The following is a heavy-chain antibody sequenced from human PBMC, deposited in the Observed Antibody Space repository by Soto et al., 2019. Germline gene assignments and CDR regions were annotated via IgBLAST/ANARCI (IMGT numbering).Heavy chain of an antibody. J-gene: IGHJ4*02. CDR3: ATLGSGWYYFDY. D-gene: IGHD6-19*01. Sequence: ASVKVSCKVSGYTLTELSMHWVRQAPGKGLEWMGGFDPEDGETIYAQKFQGRVTMTEDTSTDTAYMELSSLRSEDTAVYYCATLGSGWYYFDYWGQGTLVTVS. CDR2: FDPEDGET. V-gene: IGHV1-24*01. CDR1: GYTLTELS.